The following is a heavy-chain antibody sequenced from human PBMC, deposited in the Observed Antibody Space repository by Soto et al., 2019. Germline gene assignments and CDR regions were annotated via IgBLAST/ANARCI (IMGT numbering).Heavy chain of an antibody. J-gene: IGHJ6*02. CDR1: GYTFTSYG. Sequence: QVQLVQSGAEVKKPGASVKVSCKASGYTFTSYGISWVRQAPGQGLEWMGWISAYNVNTNYAQKLQGRVTMTTDPSTSKAYMELRSLRSDDTAVYYCARDFYDILTGYYPYYYYYGMDVWGQGTTVTVSS. D-gene: IGHD3-9*01. V-gene: IGHV1-18*01. CDR3: ARDFYDILTGYYPYYYYYGMDV. CDR2: ISAYNVNT.